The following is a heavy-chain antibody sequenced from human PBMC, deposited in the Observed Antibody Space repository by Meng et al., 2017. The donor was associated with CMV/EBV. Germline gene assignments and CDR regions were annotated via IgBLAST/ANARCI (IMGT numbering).Heavy chain of an antibody. CDR2: IYYSGSP. CDR3: ARVNPNYYFYGMDV. J-gene: IGHJ6*02. CDR1: GGSISSSSYY. V-gene: IGHV4-39*07. Sequence: LETLSLTCTVSGGSISSSSYYWGWLRQPPGKGLEWVGTIYYSGSPYYNPSLQSRVTISVDTSKNQFSLKLSFVTAADTAVYYCARVNPNYYFYGMDVWGQGTTVTVSS.